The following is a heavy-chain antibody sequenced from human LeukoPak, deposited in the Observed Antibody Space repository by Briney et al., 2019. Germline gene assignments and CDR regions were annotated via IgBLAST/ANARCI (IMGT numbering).Heavy chain of an antibody. CDR3: ARAGGHYDFWSGYYHAEYFQH. J-gene: IGHJ1*01. CDR2: IYYSGGT. V-gene: IGHV4-39*07. Sequence: SETLSLTCTVSGGSISSSSYYWGWIRQPPGKGLEWIGSIYYSGGTYYNPSLKSRVTISVDTSKNQFSLKLSSVTAADTAVYYCARAGGHYDFWSGYYHAEYFQHWGQGTLVTVSS. D-gene: IGHD3-3*01. CDR1: GGSISSSSYY.